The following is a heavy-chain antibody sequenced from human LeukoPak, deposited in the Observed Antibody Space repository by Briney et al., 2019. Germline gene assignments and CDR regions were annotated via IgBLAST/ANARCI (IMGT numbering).Heavy chain of an antibody. CDR1: GFTFSSYG. CDR2: IRYDGSNK. Sequence: GGSLRLSCAASGFTFSSYGMHWVRQAPGKGLEWVAFIRYDGSNKYYADSVKGRFTISRDNSKNTLYLQMNSLRAEDTAVYYCARDPSYRGFDAFDIWGQGTMVTVSS. CDR3: ARDPSYRGFDAFDI. J-gene: IGHJ3*02. D-gene: IGHD1-26*01. V-gene: IGHV3-30*02.